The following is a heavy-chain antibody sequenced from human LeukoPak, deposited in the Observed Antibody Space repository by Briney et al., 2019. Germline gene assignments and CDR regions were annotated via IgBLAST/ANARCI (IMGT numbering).Heavy chain of an antibody. Sequence: PGGSLRLSCAASGFTFSSYGMHWVRQAPGKGLEWVAVISYDGSNKYYADSVKGRYTISRDNSKNTLYLQMNSLRAEDTAVYYCAKVMVRGVISYFDYWGQGTLVTVSS. J-gene: IGHJ4*02. CDR2: ISYDGSNK. CDR3: AKVMVRGVISYFDY. D-gene: IGHD3-10*01. V-gene: IGHV3-30*18. CDR1: GFTFSSYG.